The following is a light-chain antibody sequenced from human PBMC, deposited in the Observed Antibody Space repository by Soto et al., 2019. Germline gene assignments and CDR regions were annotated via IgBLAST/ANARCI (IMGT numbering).Light chain of an antibody. J-gene: IGKJ4*01. Sequence: EIVLTQSPATLSLSPGERATLSCRASQSVSSYLAWYQQKPGQAPRLLIYDASNRATGIPARFSGSGAGTDFALTISSLEPEDFAVYYCQHRSNWPALTCGGGNKVEIK. CDR1: QSVSSY. V-gene: IGKV3-11*01. CDR3: QHRSNWPALT. CDR2: DAS.